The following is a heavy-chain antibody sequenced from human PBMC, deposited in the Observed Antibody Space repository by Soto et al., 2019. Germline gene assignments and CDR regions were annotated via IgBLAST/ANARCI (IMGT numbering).Heavy chain of an antibody. CDR2: IYHTGNT. CDR3: ARDVGIHDAFDI. J-gene: IGHJ3*02. Sequence: QVRLHESGPGLVKPSETLSLTCTVSTDSFNDYYWSWIRQPPGKGLEWIGSIYHTGNTNYNPSLEXXXXXXXXXXXXXXXXXXXXXTAADTAVYYCARDVGIHDAFDIWGQGTLVTVSS. CDR1: TDSFNDYY. D-gene: IGHD2-21*01. V-gene: IGHV4-59*13.